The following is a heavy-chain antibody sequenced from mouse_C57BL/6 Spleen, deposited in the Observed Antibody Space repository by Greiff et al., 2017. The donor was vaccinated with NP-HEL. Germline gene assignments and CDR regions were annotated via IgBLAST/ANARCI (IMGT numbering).Heavy chain of an antibody. D-gene: IGHD1-1*01. CDR2: IDPETGGT. J-gene: IGHJ4*01. CDR3: TRSGITTVERGYAMDY. CDR1: GYTFTDYE. V-gene: IGHV1-15*01. Sequence: VQLQQSGAELVRPGASVTLSCKASGYTFTDYEMHWVKQTPVHGLEWIGAIDPETGGTAYNQKFKGKAILTADKSSSTAYMELRSLTSEDSAVYYCTRSGITTVERGYAMDYWGQGTSVTVSS.